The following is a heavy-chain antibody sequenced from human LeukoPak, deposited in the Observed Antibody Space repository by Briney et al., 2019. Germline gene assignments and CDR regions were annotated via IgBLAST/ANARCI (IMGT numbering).Heavy chain of an antibody. J-gene: IGHJ4*02. CDR3: ARVSFLSGSHSFDY. Sequence: SQTLSLTCAISGDSVSNNIATWNWIRQSPSRGLEWLGRTYYRSKWYNEYAVSVKSRMTINPDTSKNQFSLQLNSVTPEDMAVYYCARVSFLSGSHSFDYWGQGTLVTVSS. D-gene: IGHD3-16*02. CDR2: TYYRSKWYN. V-gene: IGHV6-1*01. CDR1: GDSVSNNIAT.